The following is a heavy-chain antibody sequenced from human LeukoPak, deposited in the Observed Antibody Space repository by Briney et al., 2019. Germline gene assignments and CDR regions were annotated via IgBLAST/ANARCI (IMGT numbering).Heavy chain of an antibody. CDR2: IIPIFGIA. Sequence: ASVKVSCKASGGTFGSYAISWVRQAPGQGLEWMGRIIPIFGIANYAQKFQGRVTITADKSTSTAHMELSSLRSEDTAVYYCARARSYYYDSSGYYPAFDCWGQGTLVTVSS. CDR1: GGTFGSYA. CDR3: ARARSYYYDSSGYYPAFDC. V-gene: IGHV1-69*04. D-gene: IGHD3-22*01. J-gene: IGHJ4*02.